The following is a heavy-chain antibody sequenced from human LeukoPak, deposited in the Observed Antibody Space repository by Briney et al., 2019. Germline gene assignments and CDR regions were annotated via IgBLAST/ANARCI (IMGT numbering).Heavy chain of an antibody. CDR3: ARDHVVDGLVFDY. Sequence: GGSLRLSCAASGFTFRSHWMSWVRQAPGKGLELVANINQDGSEKYYVDSVKGRFTISRDNAKNSLFLQMNSLRAEGTATYYCARDHVVDGLVFDYWGQGTLVTVSS. J-gene: IGHJ4*02. CDR1: GFTFRSHW. CDR2: INQDGSEK. V-gene: IGHV3-7*01. D-gene: IGHD2-15*01.